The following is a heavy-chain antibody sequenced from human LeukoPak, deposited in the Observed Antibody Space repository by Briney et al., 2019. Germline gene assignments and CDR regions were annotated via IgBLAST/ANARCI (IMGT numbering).Heavy chain of an antibody. J-gene: IGHJ4*02. CDR3: ARETYCTNGVCHNINRYFDY. Sequence: GGSLRLSCAASGFIVSSAYMSWVRQAPGKGLEWVSVIYSGGNTYYADSVKGRFIISRDNSKNTVYLQMNSLRVEDTAMYYCARETYCTNGVCHNINRYFDYWGQGALVTVSS. CDR2: IYSGGNT. D-gene: IGHD2-8*01. V-gene: IGHV3-66*01. CDR1: GFIVSSAY.